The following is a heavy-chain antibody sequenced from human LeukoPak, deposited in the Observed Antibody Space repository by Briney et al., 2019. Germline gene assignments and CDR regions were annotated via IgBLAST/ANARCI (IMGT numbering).Heavy chain of an antibody. V-gene: IGHV3-9*01. D-gene: IGHD6-13*01. CDR3: AKDNSPYSSSLAGQFDP. CDR2: ISWNSGSI. CDR1: GFTFDDYA. J-gene: IGHJ5*02. Sequence: PGRSLRLSCAASGFTFDDYAMHWVRQAPGKGLEWVSGISWNSGSIGYADSVKGRFTISRDNAKNSLYLQMNSLRAEDTALYYCAKDNSPYSSSLAGQFDPWGQGTLVTVSS.